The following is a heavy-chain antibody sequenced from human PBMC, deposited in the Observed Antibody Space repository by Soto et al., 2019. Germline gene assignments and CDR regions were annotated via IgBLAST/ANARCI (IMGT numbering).Heavy chain of an antibody. CDR1: GFTVSSSY. CDR2: MYAGGTT. D-gene: IGHD6-6*01. Sequence: EMQLVQSGEGLVQPGGSLRLSCAASGFTVSSSYMTWVRHVPGKGLEWVSVMYAGGTTYYANSVKGRFTFSRDNSKNMMYRQMNNLTAEDTAMYYCAREFRDGSNTRLAFDPWGQGTLVTVSS. J-gene: IGHJ5*02. CDR3: AREFRDGSNTRLAFDP. V-gene: IGHV3-66*01.